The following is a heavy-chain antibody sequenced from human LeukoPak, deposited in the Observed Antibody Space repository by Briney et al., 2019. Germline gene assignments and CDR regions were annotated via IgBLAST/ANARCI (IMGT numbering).Heavy chain of an antibody. CDR1: GGSISSSS. V-gene: IGHV3-48*01. Sequence: ETLSLTCTVSGGSISSSSYYWGWIRQPPGKGLEWVSYISSSSSIIYYADSVKGRFTISRDTAKNSLYLQMNSLRAEDTAVYYCARSIDIDYWGQGTLVTVSS. CDR2: ISSSSSII. J-gene: IGHJ4*02. CDR3: ARSIDIDY. D-gene: IGHD2-21*01.